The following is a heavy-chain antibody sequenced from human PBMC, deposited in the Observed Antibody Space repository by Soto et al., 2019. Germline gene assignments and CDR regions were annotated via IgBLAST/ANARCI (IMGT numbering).Heavy chain of an antibody. Sequence: GGSLRLSCAASGFTFSSYAMSWVRQAPGEGLEWVSTISGSGGTTYYADSVKGRFTISRDNSKNTLYLQMSSLRAEDTAVYYCAKDYSYYDFWSGYYVGDYYYYYGMDFWGQGTTVTVSS. V-gene: IGHV3-23*01. CDR3: AKDYSYYDFWSGYYVGDYYYYYGMDF. CDR2: ISGSGGTT. J-gene: IGHJ6*02. D-gene: IGHD3-3*01. CDR1: GFTFSSYA.